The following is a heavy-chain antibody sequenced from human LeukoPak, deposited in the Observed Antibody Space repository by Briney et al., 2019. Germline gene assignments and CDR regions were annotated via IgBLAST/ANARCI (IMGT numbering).Heavy chain of an antibody. CDR1: GFTFDDYG. CDR3: ARGYDSSGHQVDY. V-gene: IGHV3-20*04. J-gene: IGHJ4*02. CDR2: INWDGGST. D-gene: IGHD3-22*01. Sequence: GGSLRLSCAASGFTFDDYGMSWVRQAPGKGLEWVSAINWDGGSTGYADSVKGRFTISRDNAKNSLYLQMNRLRAEDTALYYCARGYDSSGHQVDYWGQGTLVTVSS.